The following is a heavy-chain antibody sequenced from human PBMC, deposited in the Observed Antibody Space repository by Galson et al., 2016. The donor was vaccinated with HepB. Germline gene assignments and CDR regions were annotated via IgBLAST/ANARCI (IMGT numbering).Heavy chain of an antibody. CDR3: ARGRNGFGSSTDH. J-gene: IGHJ4*02. CDR1: GFIFSSYG. V-gene: IGHV3-33*01. Sequence: SLRLSCAASGFIFSSYGMHWVRQAPGKGLEWVAVIWYDGNEYYADSVKGRFTISRDNSKNTLYLQMNTLGAEDTAVYYCARGRNGFGSSTDHWGQGTLVTVSS. D-gene: IGHD1-26*01. CDR2: IWYDGNE.